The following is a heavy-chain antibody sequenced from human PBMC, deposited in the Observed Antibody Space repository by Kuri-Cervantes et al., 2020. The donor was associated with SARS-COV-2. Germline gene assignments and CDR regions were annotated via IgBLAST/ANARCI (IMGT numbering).Heavy chain of an antibody. J-gene: IGHJ3*02. CDR1: GGTISSSSYY. CDR2: IYYSGST. V-gene: IGHV4-39*07. Sequence: SEILSLTCTFSGGTISSSSYYWGWIRQPPGKGLEWIGSIYYSGSTNYNPSLKSRVTISVDTSKNQFSLKLSSVTAADTAVYYCSRHSEYGDYVPPGGAFDIWGQGTMVTVSS. CDR3: SRHSEYGDYVPPGGAFDI. D-gene: IGHD4-17*01.